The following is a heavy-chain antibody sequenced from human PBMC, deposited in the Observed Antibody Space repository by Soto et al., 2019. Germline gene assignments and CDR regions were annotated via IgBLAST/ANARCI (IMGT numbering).Heavy chain of an antibody. D-gene: IGHD3-9*01. CDR3: ARESHDILTGPPWVWYFDL. J-gene: IGHJ2*01. CDR1: GGSFSGYY. CDR2: INDRGSI. Sequence: QVQLQQWGAGPLRPLETLSLTCGVPGGSFSGYYWAWIRQSPGKGLEWIGEINDRGSINYNPSLKIRFSISVDTSKNHYSLNLRSVTAADTAVYYCARESHDILTGPPWVWYFDLWGRGTLVTVSS. V-gene: IGHV4-34*01.